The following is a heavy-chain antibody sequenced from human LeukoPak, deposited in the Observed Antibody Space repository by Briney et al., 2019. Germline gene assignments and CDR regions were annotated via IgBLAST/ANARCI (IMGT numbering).Heavy chain of an antibody. J-gene: IGHJ4*02. Sequence: SQTLSLTCVISGDSVSSNSNSWNWIRQSPSRGLEWLGRTYYRSKWYNDYAASVKSRITIDPDTSKNQFSLQLTSVTPEDTAIYYCARDNGWDRGLDSWGQGTLVTVSS. V-gene: IGHV6-1*01. CDR3: ARDNGWDRGLDS. CDR1: GDSVSSNSNS. CDR2: TYYRSKWYN. D-gene: IGHD6-19*01.